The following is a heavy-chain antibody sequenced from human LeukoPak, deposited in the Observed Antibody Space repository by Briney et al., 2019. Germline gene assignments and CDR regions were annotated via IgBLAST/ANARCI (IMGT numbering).Heavy chain of an antibody. D-gene: IGHD3-10*01. J-gene: IGHJ4*02. CDR1: GYSFTNYW. CDR2: IDPSDSYT. Sequence: GESLKISCKGSGYSFTNYWITWVRQMPGKGLEWMGRIDPSDSYTNYSPSFQGHATISADKSISTAYLQWSSLKASDSAMYYCARGSGSPDYWGQGTLVTVSS. CDR3: ARGSGSPDY. V-gene: IGHV5-10-1*01.